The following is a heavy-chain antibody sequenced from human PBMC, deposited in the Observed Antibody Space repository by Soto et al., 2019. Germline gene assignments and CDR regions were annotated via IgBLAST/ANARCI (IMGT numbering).Heavy chain of an antibody. CDR2: IFDSGSA. D-gene: IGHD2-2*02. J-gene: IGHJ4*02. Sequence: SETLSLTCTVSGGSISDDLWSWIRQPPGKGLEWIGYIFDSGSAKYNPSLKSRVTISLDTSKNQFSLKVSSVTAADTAVYYCASSFTVPAAIGYWGQGTLVTVSS. V-gene: IGHV4-59*01. CDR3: ASSFTVPAAIGY. CDR1: GGSISDDL.